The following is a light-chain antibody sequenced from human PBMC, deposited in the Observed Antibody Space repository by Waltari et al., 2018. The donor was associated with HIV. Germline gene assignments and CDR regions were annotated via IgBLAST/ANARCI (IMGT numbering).Light chain of an antibody. J-gene: IGKJ5*01. V-gene: IGKV3-20*01. CDR1: QSVSSSY. CDR2: GAS. CDR3: QQYGSS. Sequence: EIVLTQSPGTLSLSPGERATLSCSASQSVSSSYLAWYQQKPGQAPRLLIYGASSRATGIPDRFSGSGSGTDFTLTISRLEPEDFAVYYCQQYGSSFGQGTRLEIK.